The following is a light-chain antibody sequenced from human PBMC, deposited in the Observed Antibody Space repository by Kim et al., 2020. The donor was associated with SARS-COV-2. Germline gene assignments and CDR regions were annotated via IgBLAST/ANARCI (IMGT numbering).Light chain of an antibody. CDR3: SSRDTSGDHLV. Sequence: SSELTQDPAVSVALGQTVRITCQGDSLRSYYASWYQQKPGQAPVLVIYGKNNRPSGIPDRFSGSYSGNTASLTITATQAGDEADYVCSSRDTSGDHLVFG. CDR2: GKN. V-gene: IGLV3-19*01. J-gene: IGLJ1*01. CDR1: SLRSYY.